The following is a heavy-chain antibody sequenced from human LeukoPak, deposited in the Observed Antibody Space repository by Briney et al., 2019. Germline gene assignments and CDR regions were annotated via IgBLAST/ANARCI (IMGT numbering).Heavy chain of an antibody. CDR1: GFTFSSYD. V-gene: IGHV3-23*01. Sequence: GGSLRLSRVASGFTFSSYDMSWVRQAPGKGLEWVSSITTDGGSTEYADSVKGRFHISRDNSKNTLYLQMNSLRAEDTALYYCAKSLVRWAFDYWGQGTLVNVSS. J-gene: IGHJ4*02. D-gene: IGHD4-23*01. CDR3: AKSLVRWAFDY. CDR2: ITTDGGST.